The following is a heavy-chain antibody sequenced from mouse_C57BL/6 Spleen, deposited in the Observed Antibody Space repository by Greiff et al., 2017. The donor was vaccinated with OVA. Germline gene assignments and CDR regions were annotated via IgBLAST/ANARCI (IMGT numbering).Heavy chain of an antibody. CDR3: ARASIYGSSYGDY. CDR2: ISDGGSYT. J-gene: IGHJ4*01. D-gene: IGHD1-1*01. Sequence: VKLVESGGGLVKPGGSLKLSCAASGFTFSSYAMSWVRQTPAKRLEWVATISDGGSYTYYPDNVKGRFTISRDNAKNNLYLQMSHLKSEDTAMYYCARASIYGSSYGDYWGQGTSVTVSS. V-gene: IGHV5-4*03. CDR1: GFTFSSYA.